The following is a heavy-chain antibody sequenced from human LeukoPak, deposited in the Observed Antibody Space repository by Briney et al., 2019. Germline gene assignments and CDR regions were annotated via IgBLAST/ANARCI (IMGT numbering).Heavy chain of an antibody. CDR2: ISGSGYST. J-gene: IGHJ4*02. CDR1: GFTFSSYA. CDR3: AKELGDFRSAFDY. Sequence: QPGGSLRLSCAASGFTFSSYAMNWVRQAPGKGLERVSAISGSGYSTYYADSVKGRFTISRDNSKNTLYVQMNSLRGEDTAVYYCAKELGDFRSAFDYWGQGTLVTVSP. D-gene: IGHD3-3*01. V-gene: IGHV3-23*01.